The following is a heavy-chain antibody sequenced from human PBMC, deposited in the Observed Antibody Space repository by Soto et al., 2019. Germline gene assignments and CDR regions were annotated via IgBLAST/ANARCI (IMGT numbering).Heavy chain of an antibody. D-gene: IGHD6-6*01. CDR3: AGQYSSSPVEF. V-gene: IGHV4-34*01. CDR2: INHSGST. CDR1: GGSFSGYY. Sequence: SETLSLTCAVYGGSFSGYYWSWIRQPPGKGLEWIGEINHSGSTNYNPSLKSRVTISVDTSKNQFSLKLSSVTAADTAVYYCAGQYSSSPVEFWGQGTLVTVSS. J-gene: IGHJ4*02.